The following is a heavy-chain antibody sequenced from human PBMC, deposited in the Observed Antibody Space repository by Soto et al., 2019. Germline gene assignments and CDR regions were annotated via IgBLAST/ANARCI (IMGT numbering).Heavy chain of an antibody. CDR2: IYYSGST. CDR1: GGSISSYY. Sequence: SETLSLTCTVSGGSISSYYWSWIRQPPGKGLEWIGYIYYSGSTNYNPSLKSRVTISVDTSKNQFSLKLSSVTAADTAVYYCARVKGRVYSTVWFDPWGQGTLVTVSS. D-gene: IGHD4-4*01. J-gene: IGHJ5*02. V-gene: IGHV4-59*01. CDR3: ARVKGRVYSTVWFDP.